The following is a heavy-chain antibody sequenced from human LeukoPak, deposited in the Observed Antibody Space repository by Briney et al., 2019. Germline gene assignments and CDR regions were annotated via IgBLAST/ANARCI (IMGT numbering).Heavy chain of an antibody. D-gene: IGHD2-15*01. V-gene: IGHV3-21*01. CDR2: ISSSSSYI. CDR1: GFTFSSYS. J-gene: IGHJ4*02. CDR3: ARVVWGYCSGGSCLMGRVLDY. Sequence: GGSLRLSCAASGFTFSSYSMNWFRQAPGKGLECVSSISSSSSYIYYADSVKGRFTISRDNAKNSLYLQMNSLRAEDTAVYYCARVVWGYCSGGSCLMGRVLDYWGQGTLVTVSS.